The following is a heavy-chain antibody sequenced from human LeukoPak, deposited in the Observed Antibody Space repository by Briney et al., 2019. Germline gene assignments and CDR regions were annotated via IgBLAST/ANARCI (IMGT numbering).Heavy chain of an antibody. CDR2: IYTSGST. CDR3: ARRYYYNLGGFPFDF. J-gene: IGHJ4*02. V-gene: IGHV4-4*07. D-gene: IGHD3-10*01. CDR1: GGSISSYY. Sequence: SETLSLTCTVSGGSISSYYWSWIRQPAGKGLEWIGRIYTSGSTNYNPSLKSRVTMSVDTSKNQFYLNLSSVTAADTAVYYCARRYYYNLGGFPFDFWGQGTLVTVSS.